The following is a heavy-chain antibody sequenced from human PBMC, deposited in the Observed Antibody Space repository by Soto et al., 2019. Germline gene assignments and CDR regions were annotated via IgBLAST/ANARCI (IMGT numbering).Heavy chain of an antibody. D-gene: IGHD3-9*01. CDR2: ISAYNGNT. Sequence: ASVKVSCKASGYTFTSYGISWVRQAPGQGLEWMGWISAYNGNTNYAQKLQGRVTMTTDTSTSTAYMELRSLRSDDTAVYYCARAAQDVLRYFDWLPRFDPWGQGTLVTVSS. V-gene: IGHV1-18*01. J-gene: IGHJ5*02. CDR3: ARAAQDVLRYFDWLPRFDP. CDR1: GYTFTSYG.